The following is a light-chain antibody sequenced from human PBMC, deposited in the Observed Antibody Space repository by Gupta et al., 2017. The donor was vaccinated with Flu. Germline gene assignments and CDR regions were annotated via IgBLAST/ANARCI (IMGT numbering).Light chain of an antibody. V-gene: IGLV2-11*01. J-gene: IGLJ3*02. CDR2: DVT. CDR1: SSDVGRYDF. CDR3: CSYAGPNSWV. Sequence: GTISCTGTSSDVGRYDFVYWYQHHPRRAPKLIVSDVTKRPAGVPDRFSGSKSGNTASLTISGLQSDDEAEYFCCSYAGPNSWVFGGGTKLTVL.